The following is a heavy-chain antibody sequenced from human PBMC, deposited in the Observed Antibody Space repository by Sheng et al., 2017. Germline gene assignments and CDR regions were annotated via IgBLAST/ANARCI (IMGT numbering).Heavy chain of an antibody. V-gene: IGHV4-4*07. CDR1: GGSISSYY. D-gene: IGHD3-22*01. CDR3: ASYDSRAHYYYYMDV. Sequence: QVQLQESGPGLVKPSETLSLTCTVSGGSISSYYWSWIRQPAGKGLEWIGRIYTSGSTNYNPSLKSRVTMSVDTSKNQFSLKLSSVTAADTAVYYCASYDSRAHYYYYMDVWGKGTTVTVSS. J-gene: IGHJ6*03. CDR2: IYTSGST.